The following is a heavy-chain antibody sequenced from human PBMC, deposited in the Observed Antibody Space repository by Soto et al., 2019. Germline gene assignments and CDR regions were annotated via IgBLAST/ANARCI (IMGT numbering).Heavy chain of an antibody. CDR2: ISAYNGNT. Sequence: QVQLVQSGAEVKKPGASVKVSCKASGYTITSYGISWVRQAPGQGLEWMGWISAYNGNTNYAQKLQGRVTMTTDTSTSTAYMELRSLRSDDTAVYYCARDLVDIVATGPYYFDYWGQGTLVTVSS. V-gene: IGHV1-18*01. CDR3: ARDLVDIVATGPYYFDY. J-gene: IGHJ4*02. D-gene: IGHD5-12*01. CDR1: GYTITSYG.